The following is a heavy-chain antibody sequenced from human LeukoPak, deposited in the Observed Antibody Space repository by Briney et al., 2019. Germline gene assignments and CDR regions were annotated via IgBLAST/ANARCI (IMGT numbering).Heavy chain of an antibody. CDR1: GGTFSSYT. Sequence: SVKVSCKASGGTFSSYTISWVRQAPGQGFEWMGRIIPILGIANYAQKFQGRVTITADKSTSTAYMELSSLRSEDTAVYYCTYYYDSSGYYGGFDPWGQGTLVTVSS. CDR3: TYYYDSSGYYGGFDP. V-gene: IGHV1-69*02. CDR2: IIPILGIA. J-gene: IGHJ5*02. D-gene: IGHD3-22*01.